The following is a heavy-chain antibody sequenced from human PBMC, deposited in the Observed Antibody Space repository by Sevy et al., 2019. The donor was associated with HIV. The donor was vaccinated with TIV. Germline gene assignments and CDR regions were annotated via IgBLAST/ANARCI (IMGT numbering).Heavy chain of an antibody. Sequence: GGSLRLSCAASGFTFSSYAMSWVRQAPGKGLEWVSAISGSGGSTYYADSVKDRFPISRDNSKNTLYLQMNSLRAEDTAVYYCAKDEGIVATIGVDIWGQWTMVTVSS. V-gene: IGHV3-23*01. CDR3: AKDEGIVATIGVDI. CDR2: ISGSGGST. CDR1: GFTFSSYA. D-gene: IGHD5-12*01. J-gene: IGHJ3*02.